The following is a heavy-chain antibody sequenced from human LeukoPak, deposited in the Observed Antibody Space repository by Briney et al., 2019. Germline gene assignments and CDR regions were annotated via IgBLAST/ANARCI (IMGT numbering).Heavy chain of an antibody. CDR3: VKDREPDGRYNFDY. CDR1: GFTFSTYA. D-gene: IGHD5-24*01. J-gene: IGHJ4*02. V-gene: IGHV3-23*01. CDR2: ITGNSGLI. Sequence: PGGSLRLSCAASGFTFSTYAMNWVRQAPGKGLEWVSVITGNSGLIYYADSVKGRFTISRDNSKNTLYLQMNSLRPEDTATYYCVKDREPDGRYNFDYWGQGTLVTVSS.